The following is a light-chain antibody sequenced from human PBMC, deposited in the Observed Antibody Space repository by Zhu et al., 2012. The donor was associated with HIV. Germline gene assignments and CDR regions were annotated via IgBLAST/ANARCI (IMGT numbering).Light chain of an antibody. CDR2: DAS. Sequence: IVLTQSPATLSLSPGERATVSCRASRSVSSFLAWYQQKPDQSPRLLIFDASNRATGVPARFRGGGSGTDFTLTITNLEPEDFAVYYCQHRGNWPPLTFGGGTRVEIK. J-gene: IGKJ4*01. V-gene: IGKV3-11*01. CDR3: QHRGNWPPLT. CDR1: RSVSSF.